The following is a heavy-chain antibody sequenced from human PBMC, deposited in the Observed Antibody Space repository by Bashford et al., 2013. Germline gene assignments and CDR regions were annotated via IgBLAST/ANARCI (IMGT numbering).Heavy chain of an antibody. CDR2: IYPGDSDT. CDR3: ARRVGGSSRTPPSYQLLSNYPRDYYYYGMDV. CDR1: GYSFTSYW. Sequence: GESLKISCKGSGYSFTSYWIGWVRQMPGKGLEWMGIIYPGDSDTRYSPSFQGQVTISADKSISTAYLQWSSLKASDTAMYYCARRVGGSSRTPPSYQLLSNYPRDYYYYGMDVVGPKGTTVTVSS. V-gene: IGHV5-51*01. D-gene: IGHD2-2*01. J-gene: IGHJ6*02.